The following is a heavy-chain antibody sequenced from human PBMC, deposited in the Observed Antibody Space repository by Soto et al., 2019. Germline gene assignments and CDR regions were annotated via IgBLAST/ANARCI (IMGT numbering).Heavy chain of an antibody. J-gene: IGHJ4*02. D-gene: IGHD4-17*01. CDR3: ARGTTVVTRGLFDY. Sequence: EVQLVESGGGLVKPGGSLRLSCAASGFTFSSYSMNWVRQAPGKGLEWVSSISSSSSYIYYADSVKGRFTISRDNAKNSLYLQMNSLRPEDTAVYYCARGTTVVTRGLFDYWGQGTLVTVSS. V-gene: IGHV3-21*01. CDR1: GFTFSSYS. CDR2: ISSSSSYI.